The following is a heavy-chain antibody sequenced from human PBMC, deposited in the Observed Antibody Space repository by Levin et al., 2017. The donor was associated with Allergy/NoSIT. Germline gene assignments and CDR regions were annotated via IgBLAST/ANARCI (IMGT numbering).Heavy chain of an antibody. CDR3: ARVRVDPAIVVVPAAPLSWFDP. J-gene: IGHJ5*02. Sequence: SQTLSLTCAVYGGSFSGYYWSWIRQPPGKGLEWIGEINHSGSTNYNPSLKSRVTISVDTSKNQFSLKLSSVTAADTAVYYCARVRVDPAIVVVPAAPLSWFDPWGQGTLVTVSS. CDR1: GGSFSGYY. D-gene: IGHD2-2*01. CDR2: INHSGST. V-gene: IGHV4-34*01.